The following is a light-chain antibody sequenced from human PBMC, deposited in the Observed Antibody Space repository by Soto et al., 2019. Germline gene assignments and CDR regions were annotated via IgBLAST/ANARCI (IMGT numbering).Light chain of an antibody. CDR1: QSVSSNY. Sequence: EIVLTQSPGTLSLSPGDGATLSCRASQSVSSNYLAWYQQKPGQDPRLLVYGASSRATGIPDRFSGSGSGTDFTLTIRTLEPEDFAMYYCQQYGSSAPITFGQGTRLEI. V-gene: IGKV3-20*01. CDR3: QQYGSSAPIT. CDR2: GAS. J-gene: IGKJ5*01.